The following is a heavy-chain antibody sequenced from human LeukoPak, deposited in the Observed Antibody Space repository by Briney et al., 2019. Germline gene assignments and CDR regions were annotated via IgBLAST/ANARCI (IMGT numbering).Heavy chain of an antibody. V-gene: IGHV4-59*06. D-gene: IGHD5-18*01. CDR3: AREGYSYGYPNYYYYYGMDV. CDR1: GGSISSYY. CDR2: IYYSGST. Sequence: SETLSLTCTVSGGSISSYYWSWIRQHPGKGLEWIGYIYYSGSTYYNPSLKSRVTISVDTSKNQFSLKLSSVTAADTAVYYCAREGYSYGYPNYYYYYGMDVWGQGTTVTVSS. J-gene: IGHJ6*02.